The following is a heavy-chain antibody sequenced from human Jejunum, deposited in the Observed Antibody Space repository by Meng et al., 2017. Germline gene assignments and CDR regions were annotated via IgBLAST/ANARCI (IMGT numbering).Heavy chain of an antibody. D-gene: IGHD7-27*01. CDR1: GGFESSGSYY. Sequence: QAMLHESGPGMVSPSGTRSLTCTVSGGFESSGSYYWTWVRQYPGKGLEWIGYNFDNGRTNYNPSLKSRVTMSVDTSRNQFSLKLSSVTAADTAVYYCARDNWGSIDYWGQGVLVTVSS. CDR2: NFDNGRT. V-gene: IGHV4-61*01. CDR3: ARDNWGSIDY. J-gene: IGHJ4*02.